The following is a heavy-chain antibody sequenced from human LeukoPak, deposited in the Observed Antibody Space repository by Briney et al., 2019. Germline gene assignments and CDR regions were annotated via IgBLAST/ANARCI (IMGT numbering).Heavy chain of an antibody. Sequence: KPSETLSLTCTVSGDSVSSSAYYWGWVRQPPGKGLEWIGSIYYSGSTYYNPSLNSRVTISVDMSKSQFSLNLNSVTAADTAVYYRAGGILRSFDWLLMDYWGQGTLVTVSS. CDR3: AGGILRSFDWLLMDY. D-gene: IGHD3-9*01. J-gene: IGHJ4*02. CDR2: IYYSGST. V-gene: IGHV4-39*07. CDR1: GDSVSSSAYY.